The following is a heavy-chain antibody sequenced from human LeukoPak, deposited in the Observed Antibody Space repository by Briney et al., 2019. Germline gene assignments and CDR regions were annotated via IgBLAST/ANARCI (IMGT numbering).Heavy chain of an antibody. CDR1: GYTFTLYY. Sequence: ASVTVSFTSSGYTFTLYYIHWMRQAPAQGLAWMGRIVPNSGGTNYAQKFQGRVTMTRDTSISTAYMELSSLRSDDTAVYFCARGILMTGNYGAFDIWGQGTTVTVSS. CDR3: ARGILMTGNYGAFDI. CDR2: IVPNSGGT. J-gene: IGHJ3*02. D-gene: IGHD3-9*01. V-gene: IGHV1-2*02.